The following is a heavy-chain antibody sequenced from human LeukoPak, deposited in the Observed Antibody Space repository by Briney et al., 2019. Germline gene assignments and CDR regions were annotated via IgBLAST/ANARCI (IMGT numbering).Heavy chain of an antibody. J-gene: IGHJ1*01. Sequence: GGSLRLSCVASGFTFSSYAMSWVRQAPGKGLEWVSSIDYDGGSGHYADSVKGRFTISRDNSNNTLFLHLNSLRGEDTAVYYCTRNSGWYGLSWGQGTLVTVSS. CDR3: TRNSGWYGLS. CDR2: IDYDGGSG. CDR1: GFTFSSYA. D-gene: IGHD6-19*01. V-gene: IGHV3-23*01.